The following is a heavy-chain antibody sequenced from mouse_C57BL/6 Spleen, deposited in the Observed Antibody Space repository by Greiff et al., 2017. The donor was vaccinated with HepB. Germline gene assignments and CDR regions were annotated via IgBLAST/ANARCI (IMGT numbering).Heavy chain of an antibody. CDR2: INPSTGGT. CDR1: GYSFTGYY. CDR3: AILLPYYAMDY. J-gene: IGHJ4*01. Sequence: EVQLQQSGPELVKPGASVKISCKASGYSFTGYYMNWVKQSPEKSLEWIGEINPSTGGTTYNQKFKAKATLTVDKSSSTAYMQLKSLTSEDSAVYYCAILLPYYAMDYWGQGTSVTVSS. V-gene: IGHV1-42*01.